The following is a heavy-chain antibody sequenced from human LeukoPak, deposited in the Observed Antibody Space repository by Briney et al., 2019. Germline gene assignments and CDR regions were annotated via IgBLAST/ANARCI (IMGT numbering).Heavy chain of an antibody. CDR3: ATGHITGGTGFDY. CDR1: GYTSTDYY. J-gene: IGHJ4*02. V-gene: IGHV1-69-2*01. CDR2: IDPEDGET. D-gene: IGHD1-20*01. Sequence: ASVKISCKVSGYTSTDYYVHWVQQAPGKGLEWMGLIDPEDGETIYAEEFQGRVSITADTSTDTAYMELSSLRFDDTAVHYCATGHITGGTGFDYWGQGTLVTVSS.